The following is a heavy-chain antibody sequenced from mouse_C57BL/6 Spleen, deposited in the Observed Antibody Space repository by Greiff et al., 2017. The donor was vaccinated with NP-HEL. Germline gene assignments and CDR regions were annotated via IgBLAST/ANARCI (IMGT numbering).Heavy chain of an antibody. D-gene: IGHD3-2*02. V-gene: IGHV1-55*01. Sequence: QVQLQQSGAELVKPGASVKMSCKASGYTFTSYWITWVKQRPGQGLEWIGDIYPGSGSTNYNEKFKSKATLTVDTSSSTAYMQLSSLTSEDSAVYYCAREELRLPYFDYWGQGTTLTVSS. CDR2: IYPGSGST. CDR1: GYTFTSYW. CDR3: AREELRLPYFDY. J-gene: IGHJ2*01.